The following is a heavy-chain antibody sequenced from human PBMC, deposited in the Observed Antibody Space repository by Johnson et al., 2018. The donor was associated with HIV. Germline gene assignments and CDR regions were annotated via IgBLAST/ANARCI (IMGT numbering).Heavy chain of an antibody. CDR2: ISWNSGSI. V-gene: IGHV3-9*01. D-gene: IGHD3-10*01. CDR3: ASTWFGELSYAFDI. CDR1: GFTFADYA. J-gene: IGHJ3*02. Sequence: VQLVESGGGLVQPGRSLRLSCAASGFTFADYAMHWVRQAPGKGLEWVSGISWNSGSIGYADSVKGRFTISRDNSKNTLYLQMNSLRAEDTAVYYCASTWFGELSYAFDIWGQGTMVTVSS.